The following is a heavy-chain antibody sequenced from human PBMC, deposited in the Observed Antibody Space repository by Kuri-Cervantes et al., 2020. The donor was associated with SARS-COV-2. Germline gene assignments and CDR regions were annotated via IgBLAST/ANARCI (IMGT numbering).Heavy chain of an antibody. D-gene: IGHD2-15*01. CDR3: ATGIGYCSGGSCYNYYYGMDV. Sequence: ASVKVSCKVSGYTLTELSMHWVRQAPGKGLEWMGGFDPEDGETIYAQKFQGRVTMTEDTSTDTAYMELSSLRSEDTAVYYCATGIGYCSGGSCYNYYYGMDVWGQGTTVIVSS. CDR2: FDPEDGET. V-gene: IGHV1-24*01. J-gene: IGHJ6*02. CDR1: GYTLTELS.